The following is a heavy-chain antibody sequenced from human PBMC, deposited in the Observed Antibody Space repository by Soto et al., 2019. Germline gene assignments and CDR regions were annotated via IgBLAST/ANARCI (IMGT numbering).Heavy chain of an antibody. CDR2: IYYSGST. D-gene: IGHD2-8*01. CDR3: ATMVTPATGLYYFDY. Sequence: PSETLSLTCTVSGGSISSYYWSWIRQPPGKGLEWIGYIYYSGSTNYNPSLKSRVTISVDTSKNQFSLNLSSVTAADTAVYYCATMVTPATGLYYFDYWGKGTLVTVSS. CDR1: GGSISSYY. J-gene: IGHJ4*02. V-gene: IGHV4-59*12.